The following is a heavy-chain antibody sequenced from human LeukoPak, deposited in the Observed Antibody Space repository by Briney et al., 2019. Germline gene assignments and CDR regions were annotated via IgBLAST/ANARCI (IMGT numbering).Heavy chain of an antibody. CDR1: GGSISSGGYS. Sequence: SQTLSLTCAVSGGSISSGGYSWSWIRQPPGKGLEWTGYIYHSGSTYYNPSVKSRVTISVDRSKNQVFLKLISVTAADTAVYYCARGRAFDIWGQGTMVTVSS. V-gene: IGHV4-30-2*01. CDR2: IYHSGST. CDR3: ARGRAFDI. J-gene: IGHJ3*02.